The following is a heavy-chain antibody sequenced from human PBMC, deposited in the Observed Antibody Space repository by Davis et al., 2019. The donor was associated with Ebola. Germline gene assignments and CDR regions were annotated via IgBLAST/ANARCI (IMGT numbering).Heavy chain of an antibody. Sequence: GESLKISCQGSGDSFTDNWIGWVRQMPGKGLEVMGLVYPGDSDVRYSPSFQGQITMSADKSIGTAYLQWNSLKTSDTAMYYCARLNTLNYRFFGMDVWGQGTTVTVSS. CDR2: VYPGDSDV. CDR1: GDSFTDNW. CDR3: ARLNTLNYRFFGMDV. D-gene: IGHD1-7*01. V-gene: IGHV5-51*01. J-gene: IGHJ6*02.